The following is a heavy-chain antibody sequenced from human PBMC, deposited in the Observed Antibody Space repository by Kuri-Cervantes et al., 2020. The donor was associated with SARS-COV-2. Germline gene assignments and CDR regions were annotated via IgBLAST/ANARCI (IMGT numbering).Heavy chain of an antibody. Sequence: ASVKVSCKASGYTFTSYAMNWVRQAPGQGLEWMGWINTNTGNPTYAQGFTGRFVFSLDTSVSTAYLQISSLKAEDTAVYYCASREIYDFWSGYYTTYYYYYMAVWGKGNTVTVAS. CDR2: INTNTGNP. CDR3: ASREIYDFWSGYYTTYYYYYMAV. V-gene: IGHV7-4-1*02. D-gene: IGHD3-3*01. J-gene: IGHJ6*03. CDR1: GYTFTSYA.